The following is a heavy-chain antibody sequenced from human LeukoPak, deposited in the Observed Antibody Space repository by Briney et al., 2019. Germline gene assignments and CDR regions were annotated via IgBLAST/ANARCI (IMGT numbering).Heavy chain of an antibody. V-gene: IGHV4-39*01. CDR3: ARHRVTSRPRALDI. D-gene: IGHD6-6*01. J-gene: IGHJ3*02. CDR2: IHYSGST. Sequence: SETLSLTCTVSGASIISSSYYWGWIRQPPGKGLEWIGSIHYSGSTYYNPSLKSRVSISGDTSKKQFSLKLTSVTAADAAVYYCARHRVTSRPRALDIWGQGTMVTVSS. CDR1: GASIISSSYY.